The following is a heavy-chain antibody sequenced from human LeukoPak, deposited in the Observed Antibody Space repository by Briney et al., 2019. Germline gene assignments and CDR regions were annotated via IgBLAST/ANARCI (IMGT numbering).Heavy chain of an antibody. Sequence: PGGSLRLSCAASGFIFTNYFMSWVRQAPGKGLEWIGSMYYSGSTFYIPSLKSRVTMSVDSSKNQFSLELTSVTAADTAVYYCARHLPHVETPTILDYWGQGILVTVSP. V-gene: IGHV4-39*01. J-gene: IGHJ4*02. CDR1: GFIFTNYF. D-gene: IGHD5-24*01. CDR2: MYYSGST. CDR3: ARHLPHVETPTILDY.